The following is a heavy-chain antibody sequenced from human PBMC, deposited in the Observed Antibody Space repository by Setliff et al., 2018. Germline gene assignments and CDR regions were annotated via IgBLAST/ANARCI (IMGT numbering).Heavy chain of an antibody. J-gene: IGHJ6*02. D-gene: IGHD3-10*01. CDR3: ASAYYYGSGRTYGMDV. CDR1: EDTFSGFG. Sequence: SVKVSCKASEDTFSGFGISWVRQAPGQGLQWMGGIIPIFGTANYAQKFQGRVTITTDESTSTAYMELRSLRSDDTAVYYCASAYYYGSGRTYGMDVWGQGTTVTVSS. V-gene: IGHV1-69*05. CDR2: IIPIFGTA.